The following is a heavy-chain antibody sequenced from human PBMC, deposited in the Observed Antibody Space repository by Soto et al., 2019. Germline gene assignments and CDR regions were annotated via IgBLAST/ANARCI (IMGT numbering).Heavy chain of an antibody. CDR2: INHDGRT. CDR3: ASARWDY. V-gene: IGHV4-34*01. Sequence: QVQLQQGGAGLLKPSETLSLTCAVSGGSFNANYWSWIRQPPGKGLDWIGEINHDGRTNYNPSLKSRVTISVVTSKNQFSLRLSSVTAADTAVYYCASARWDYWGQGTLVTVSS. CDR1: GGSFNANY. J-gene: IGHJ4*02.